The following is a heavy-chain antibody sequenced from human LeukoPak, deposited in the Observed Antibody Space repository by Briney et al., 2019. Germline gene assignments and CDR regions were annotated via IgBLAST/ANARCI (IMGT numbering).Heavy chain of an antibody. J-gene: IGHJ4*02. CDR2: IYTSGST. CDR1: GGSISSYY. Sequence: PSETLSLTCTVSGGSISSYYWSWIRQPAGKGLEWIGRIYTSGSTNYNPSLKGRVTISVDKSKNQFSLKLSSVTAADTAVYYCARDRGQQLGLEYYFDYWGQGTLVTVSS. D-gene: IGHD6-13*01. V-gene: IGHV4-4*07. CDR3: ARDRGQQLGLEYYFDY.